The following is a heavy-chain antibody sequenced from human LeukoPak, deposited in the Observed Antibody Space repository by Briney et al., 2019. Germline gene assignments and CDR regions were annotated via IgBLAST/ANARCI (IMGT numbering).Heavy chain of an antibody. CDR1: GFNFGDYG. D-gene: IGHD3-10*01. CDR3: ARRGTWSGSIALDY. Sequence: GGSLRLSCITSGFNFGDYGMIWVRQAPGKGLEGVSFIRSKAYGGTPEYDASVKGRFTISRDDSKSIAYLQMGSLKTEDTALYYCARRGTWSGSIALDYWGQGALVTVSS. V-gene: IGHV3-49*04. J-gene: IGHJ4*02. CDR2: IRSKAYGGTP.